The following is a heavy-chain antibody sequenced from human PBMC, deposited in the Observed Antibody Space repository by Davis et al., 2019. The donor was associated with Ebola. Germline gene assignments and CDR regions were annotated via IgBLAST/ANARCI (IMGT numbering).Heavy chain of an antibody. J-gene: IGHJ5*02. V-gene: IGHV5-51*01. CDR2: IYPGDSDT. D-gene: IGHD3-10*01. CDR1: GYSFTSYW. Sequence: PGESLRLSCKGSGYSFTSYWIGWVRQMPGKGLEWMGIIYPGDSDTRYSPSFQGQVTISADKSISTAYLQWSSLKASDTAMYYCARLNTMVQGVIIHRQYNWFDPWAREPWSPSPQ. CDR3: ARLNTMVQGVIIHRQYNWFDP.